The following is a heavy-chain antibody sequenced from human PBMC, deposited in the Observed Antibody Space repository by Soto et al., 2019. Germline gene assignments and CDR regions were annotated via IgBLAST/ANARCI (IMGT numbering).Heavy chain of an antibody. D-gene: IGHD5-12*01. CDR1: GFTFSSYA. J-gene: IGHJ4*02. CDR3: ARDSSGYLYFDY. Sequence: PGGSLRLSCAASGFTFSSYAMSWVRQAPGKGLEWVSSISSSSSYIYYADSVKGRFTISRDNAKNSLYLQMNSLRAEDTAVYYCARDSSGYLYFDYWGQGTLVTVSS. CDR2: ISSSSSYI. V-gene: IGHV3-21*01.